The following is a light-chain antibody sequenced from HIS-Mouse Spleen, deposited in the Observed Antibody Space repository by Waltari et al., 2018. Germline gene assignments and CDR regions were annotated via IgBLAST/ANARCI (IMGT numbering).Light chain of an antibody. Sequence: DLVMTQSPLSLPVNPGEPASISCRSSQSLLHSNGYNYLDWYLQKPGQSPQLLIYLGSNRASGVPDRFSGSGSGTDVTLKISRVEAEDVGVYYCMQALQTPLTFGGGTKVEIK. V-gene: IGKV2-28*01. J-gene: IGKJ4*01. CDR2: LGS. CDR3: MQALQTPLT. CDR1: QSLLHSNGYNY.